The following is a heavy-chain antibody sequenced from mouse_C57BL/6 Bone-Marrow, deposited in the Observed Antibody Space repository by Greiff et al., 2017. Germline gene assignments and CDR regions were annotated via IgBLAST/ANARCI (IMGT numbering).Heavy chain of an antibody. CDR1: GYTFTSYW. J-gene: IGHJ1*03. D-gene: IGHD1-1*01. V-gene: IGHV1-53*01. CDR3: ATHYYGSSNWYFDV. CDR2: INPSNGGT. Sequence: QVQLQQSGTELVKPGASVKLSCKASGYTFTSYWMHWVKQRPGQGLEWIGNINPSNGGTNYNEKFKSKATLTVDKSSSTAYMQLSSLTSEDSAVYYCATHYYGSSNWYFDVWGTGTTVTVSS.